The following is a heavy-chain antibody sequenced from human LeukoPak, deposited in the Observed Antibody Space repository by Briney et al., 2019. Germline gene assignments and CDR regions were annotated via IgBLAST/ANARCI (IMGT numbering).Heavy chain of an antibody. CDR3: ARDAGEYSSGWFHY. D-gene: IGHD6-19*01. CDR1: GGSISSYY. V-gene: IGHV4-59*01. CDR2: IYYSGST. Sequence: SETLSLTCTVSGGSISSYYWSWIRQPPGKGLEWIGYIYYSGSTNYNPSLKSRVTISVDTSKNQFSLKLSSVSAADTAVYYCARDAGEYSSGWFHYWGQGTLVTVSS. J-gene: IGHJ4*02.